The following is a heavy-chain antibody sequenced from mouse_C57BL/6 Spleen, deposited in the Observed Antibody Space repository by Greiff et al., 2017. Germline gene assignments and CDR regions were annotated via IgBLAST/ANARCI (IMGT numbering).Heavy chain of an antibody. Sequence: EVQLQQSGPELVKPGASVKISCKASGYTFTDYYMNWVKQSHGKSLEWIGDINPNNGGTGYNQKFQGKAILTVDKSSSTAYMVLRSLTSDDSAVYYCERSGAYYSNSFGYWGQGTTLTVSS. CDR3: ERSGAYYSNSFGY. CDR2: INPNNGGT. J-gene: IGHJ2*01. V-gene: IGHV1-26*01. D-gene: IGHD2-5*01. CDR1: GYTFTDYY.